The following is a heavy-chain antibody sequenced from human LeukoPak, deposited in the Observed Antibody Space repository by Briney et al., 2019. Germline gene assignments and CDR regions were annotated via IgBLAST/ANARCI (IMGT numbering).Heavy chain of an antibody. J-gene: IGHJ4*02. D-gene: IGHD5-18*01. CDR1: GFALSVSR. CDR3: ARGHPGYSYFDY. V-gene: IGHV3-74*01. Sequence: GGSLRLSCAASGFALSVSRMHWVCHSPEKRLVCVSRINSDGSSTIYADSVKGRFTISLDDAKTTLYRQMNSLRVEDTAVYYCARGHPGYSYFDYWGQGTLVTVSS. CDR2: INSDGSST.